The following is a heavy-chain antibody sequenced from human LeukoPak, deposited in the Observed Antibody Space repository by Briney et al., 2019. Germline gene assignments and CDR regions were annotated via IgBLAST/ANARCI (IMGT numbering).Heavy chain of an antibody. Sequence: PSETLSLTCAVYGGSFSGYYWSWIRQPPGKGLEWIGEINHSGSTNYNPSLKSRVTISVDTSKNQFSLKLSPVTAADTAVYYCARGLLYYFDYWGQGTLVTVSS. J-gene: IGHJ4*02. D-gene: IGHD3-10*01. CDR1: GGSFSGYY. V-gene: IGHV4-34*01. CDR2: INHSGST. CDR3: ARGLLYYFDY.